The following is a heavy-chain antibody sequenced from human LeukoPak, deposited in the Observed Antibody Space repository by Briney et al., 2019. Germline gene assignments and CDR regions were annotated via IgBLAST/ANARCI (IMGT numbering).Heavy chain of an antibody. Sequence: SETLSLTCTVSGGSISSGSYYWSWIRQPAGKGLEWIGRIYISGTSTYNPSPKSRVTISADTSRNQFSLKLSSVTAADTAFYYCARGYWFYFDYWGQGTLVTVSS. CDR1: GGSISSGSYY. V-gene: IGHV4-61*02. CDR3: ARGYWFYFDY. D-gene: IGHD2-8*02. CDR2: IYISGTS. J-gene: IGHJ4*02.